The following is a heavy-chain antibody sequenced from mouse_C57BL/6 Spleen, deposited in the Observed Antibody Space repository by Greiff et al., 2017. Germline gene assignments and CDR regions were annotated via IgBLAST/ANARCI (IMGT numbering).Heavy chain of an antibody. J-gene: IGHJ3*01. CDR1: GFTFSSYA. CDR3: AREVGDYYGSWLAD. V-gene: IGHV5-4*01. Sequence: EVNVVESGGGLVKPGGSLKLSCAASGFTFSSYAMSWVRQTPEKRLEWVATISDGGSYTYYPDNVKGRFTISRDNAKNNLYLQMSHLKSEDTAMYYCAREVGDYYGSWLADWGQGTLVTVSA. CDR2: ISDGGSYT. D-gene: IGHD1-1*01.